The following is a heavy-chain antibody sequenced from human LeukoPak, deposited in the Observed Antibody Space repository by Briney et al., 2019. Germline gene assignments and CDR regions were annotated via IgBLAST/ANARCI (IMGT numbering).Heavy chain of an antibody. CDR3: ARDQGLTTVTTFTFDY. Sequence: GGSLRLSCAASGFTFSSYAMHWVRQAPGKGLEWAAVISYDGSNKYYADSVKGRFTISRDNSKNTLYLQMNSLRAEDTAVYYCARDQGLTTVTTFTFDYWGQGTLVTVSS. J-gene: IGHJ4*02. D-gene: IGHD4-17*01. CDR1: GFTFSSYA. V-gene: IGHV3-30-3*01. CDR2: ISYDGSNK.